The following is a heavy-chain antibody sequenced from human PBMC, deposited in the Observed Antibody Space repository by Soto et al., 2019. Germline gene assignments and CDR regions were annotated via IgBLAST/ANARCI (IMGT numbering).Heavy chain of an antibody. CDR3: AKIPGPSEGLVDYYYFDY. CDR2: ISGSGGST. Sequence: GGSLRLSCAASGFTFSSYAMSWVRQAPGKGLEWVSAISGSGGSTYYADSVKGRFTISRDNSKNTLYLQMNSLRAEDTAVYYCAKIPGPSEGLVDYYYFDYWGQGTLVTVSS. CDR1: GFTFSSYA. J-gene: IGHJ4*02. D-gene: IGHD2-21*01. V-gene: IGHV3-23*01.